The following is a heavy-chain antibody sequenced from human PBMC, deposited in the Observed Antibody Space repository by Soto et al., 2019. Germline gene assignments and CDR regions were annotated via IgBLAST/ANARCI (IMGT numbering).Heavy chain of an antibody. Sequence: GGSLRLSCAASGFTFSSYAMHWVRQAPGKGLEWVAVISYDGSNKYYADSVKGRFTISRDNSKNTLYLQMNSLRAEDTAVYYCARDVRYYDFWSGYYPHYYGMDVWGQWTTVPVS. J-gene: IGHJ6*02. D-gene: IGHD3-3*01. CDR1: GFTFSSYA. CDR2: ISYDGSNK. CDR3: ARDVRYYDFWSGYYPHYYGMDV. V-gene: IGHV3-30-3*01.